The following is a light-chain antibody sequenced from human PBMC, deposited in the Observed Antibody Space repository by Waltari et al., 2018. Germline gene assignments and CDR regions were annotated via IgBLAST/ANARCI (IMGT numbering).Light chain of an antibody. CDR3: VLYGGNGIWV. J-gene: IGLJ3*02. V-gene: IGLV8-61*01. CDR1: SGSVSTSDY. Sequence: QTVVTQEPAFSVSPGGTITLTCALTSGSVSTSDYPSWYQQTPGQAPRKLIYSTNIRSSGVPDRFSGSIIGNKAALAITGAQADDESDYYCVLYGGNGIWVFGGGTRLTVL. CDR2: STN.